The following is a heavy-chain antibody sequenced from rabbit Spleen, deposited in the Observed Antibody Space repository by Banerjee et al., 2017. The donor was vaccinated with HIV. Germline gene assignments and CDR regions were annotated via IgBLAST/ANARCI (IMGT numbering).Heavy chain of an antibody. CDR1: GFSFSSNYY. CDR2: IYGDRSGST. Sequence: QSLEESGGDLVKPEGSLTLTCTASGFSFSSNYYMCWVRQAPGKGLECIACIYGDRSGSTYYANWAKGRFSISSTSSPTLTLEPTSRTAEDTATYFCARGSAAMTMVSTRFSINLRGPGTLVTV. J-gene: IGHJ4*01. D-gene: IGHD2-1*01. V-gene: IGHV1S40*01. CDR3: ARGSAAMTMVSTRFSINL.